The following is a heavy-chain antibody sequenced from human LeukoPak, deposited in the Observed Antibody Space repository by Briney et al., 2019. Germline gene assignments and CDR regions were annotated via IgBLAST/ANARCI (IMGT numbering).Heavy chain of an antibody. CDR3: ARGRDCSSTSCYLGLGVDYYYMDV. V-gene: IGHV1-8*03. CDR2: MNPNSGNT. CDR1: GYTFTSYD. D-gene: IGHD2-2*01. Sequence: ASVKVSCKASGYTFTSYDINWVRQATGQGLEWMGWMNPNSGNTGYAQKFQGRVTITRNTSISTTYMELRSLRSEDTAVYYCARGRDCSSTSCYLGLGVDYYYMDVWGKGTTVTVSS. J-gene: IGHJ6*03.